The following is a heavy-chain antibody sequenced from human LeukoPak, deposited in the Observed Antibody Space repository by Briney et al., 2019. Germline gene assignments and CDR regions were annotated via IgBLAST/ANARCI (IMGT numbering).Heavy chain of an antibody. CDR1: GFTFGDYA. J-gene: IGHJ4*02. D-gene: IGHD3-22*01. CDR3: TTTYYYDSSGPTPHDY. V-gene: IGHV3-49*03. Sequence: GGSLRLSCTASGFTFGDYAMSWFRQAPGKGLEWVGFIRSKAYGGTTEYAASVKGRFTISRDDSKSIAYLQMNSLKTEDTAVYYCTTTYYYDSSGPTPHDYWGQGTLVTVSS. CDR2: IRSKAYGGTT.